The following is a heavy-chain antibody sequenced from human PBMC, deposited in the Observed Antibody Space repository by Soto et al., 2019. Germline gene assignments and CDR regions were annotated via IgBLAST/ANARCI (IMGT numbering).Heavy chain of an antibody. CDR3: ARGNAFDI. CDR1: GGTFSSFT. Sequence: QLQLVQSGAEVKKPGSSLKVSCKASGGTFSSFTVNWVRQAPGQGLEWMGGFMPTLGAANYAPKFQGRVPIIADDSTNTGYMELSSVRSEDTGVYYCARGNAFDIWGQGTVVTVS. V-gene: IGHV1-69*01. CDR2: FMPTLGAA. J-gene: IGHJ3*02.